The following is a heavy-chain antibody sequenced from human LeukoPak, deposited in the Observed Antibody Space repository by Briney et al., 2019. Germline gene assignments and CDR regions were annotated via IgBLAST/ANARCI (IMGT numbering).Heavy chain of an antibody. Sequence: SETLSLTCTVSVGSSSIYYWSWVREPPGRGLGWIWYIYYSGSTNYNPYLKSRVTISVDTSKNQFSLKLSSVTAADTAVYYCARGGSTGTNLNWVDPWGQGTLVTVSS. V-gene: IGHV4-59*01. CDR1: VGSSSIYY. CDR2: IYYSGST. D-gene: IGHD1-1*01. CDR3: ARGGSTGTNLNWVDP. J-gene: IGHJ5*02.